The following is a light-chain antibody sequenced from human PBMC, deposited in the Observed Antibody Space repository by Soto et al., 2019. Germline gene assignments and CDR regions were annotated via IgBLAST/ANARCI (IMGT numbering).Light chain of an antibody. J-gene: IGLJ2*01. CDR1: TGAVTSGHY. V-gene: IGLV7-46*01. Sequence: QTVVTQEPSLTVSPGGTVTLTCGSSTGAVTSGHYTYWFQQRPGQAPRTLIYDTTEKHSWTPARFSGSLFGGKAALTLSGAEPEDEADYYCFVSDSGVRVVGGGTKLNVL. CDR3: FVSDSGVRV. CDR2: DTT.